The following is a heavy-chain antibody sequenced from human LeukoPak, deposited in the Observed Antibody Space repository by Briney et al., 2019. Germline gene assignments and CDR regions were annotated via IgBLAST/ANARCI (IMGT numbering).Heavy chain of an antibody. CDR1: GGSISSYY. Sequence: SETLSLTCTVSGGSISSYYWSWIRQPPGKGLEWIGNIYDSGSTNYNPSLKSRLTISVDTSKNQCSLKLSSVIAADTAVYYCARQSISGSSLSYFDYWGQGTLVNVSS. CDR2: IYDSGST. J-gene: IGHJ4*02. CDR3: ARQSISGSSLSYFDY. V-gene: IGHV4-59*01. D-gene: IGHD3-22*01.